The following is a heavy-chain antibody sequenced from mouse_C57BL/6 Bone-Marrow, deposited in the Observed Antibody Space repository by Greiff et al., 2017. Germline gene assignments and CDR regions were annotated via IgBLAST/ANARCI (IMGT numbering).Heavy chain of an antibody. CDR2: IDPENGDT. D-gene: IGHD2-1*01. CDR3: TTLYGNHGYYAMDY. V-gene: IGHV14-4*01. Sequence: EVKLMESGAELVRPGASVKLSCTASGFNIKDDYMHWVKQRPEQGLEWIGWIDPENGDTEYASKFQGKATITADTSSNTAYLQLSSLTSEDTAVYYCTTLYGNHGYYAMDYWGQGTSVTVSS. J-gene: IGHJ4*01. CDR1: GFNIKDDY.